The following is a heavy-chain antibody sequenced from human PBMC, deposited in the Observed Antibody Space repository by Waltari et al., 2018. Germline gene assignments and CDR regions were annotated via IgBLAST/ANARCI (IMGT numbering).Heavy chain of an antibody. CDR1: GYTFTASY. CDR3: ARARGAYCGGDCPPGY. J-gene: IGHJ4*02. D-gene: IGHD2-21*02. Sequence: QVQLVQSGAEVKKPGASVKVSCKASGYTFTASYMHWVRQAPGQGLEWMGWINPNSGGTNYAQKFQGRVTMTRDTSISTAYMELSRLRSDDTAVYYCARARGAYCGGDCPPGYWGQGTLVTVSS. CDR2: INPNSGGT. V-gene: IGHV1-2*02.